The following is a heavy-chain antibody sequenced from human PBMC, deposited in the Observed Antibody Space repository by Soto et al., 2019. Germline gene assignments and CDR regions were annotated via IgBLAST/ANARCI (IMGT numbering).Heavy chain of an antibody. CDR3: ARRGVGATYNWFDP. D-gene: IGHD1-26*01. CDR2: IYYSGST. CDR1: GGSISSSSYY. V-gene: IGHV4-39*01. J-gene: IGHJ5*02. Sequence: SETLSLTCTVSGGSISSSSYYWGWIRQPPGKGLEWIGSIYYSGSTYYNPSLKSRVTISVDTSKNQFSLKLSSVTAADTAVYYCARRGVGATYNWFDPWGQGTLVTVSS.